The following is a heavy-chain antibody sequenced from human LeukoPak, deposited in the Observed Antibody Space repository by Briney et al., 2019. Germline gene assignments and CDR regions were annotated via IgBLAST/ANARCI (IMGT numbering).Heavy chain of an antibody. CDR2: ICGSGDTT. CDR1: GFTFGAYG. D-gene: IGHD4-11*01. V-gene: IGHV3-23*01. J-gene: IGHJ4*02. Sequence: GGSLRLSCAASGFTFGAYGMNWVRQTPGKGLEWVSAICGSGDTTYYADSVKGRFTISRDNSKSTLYLQMNSLRAEDTALYYCAKGTTVSKSTYYFDYWGQGTLVSVSS. CDR3: AKGTTVSKSTYYFDY.